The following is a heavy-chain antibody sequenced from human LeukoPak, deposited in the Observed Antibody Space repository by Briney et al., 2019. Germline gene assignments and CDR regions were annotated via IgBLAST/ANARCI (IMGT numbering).Heavy chain of an antibody. Sequence: GGSLRLSCAASGFTFSDYYMSWIRQAPGKGLEWVSYISSSGSTIYYADSVKGRFTISRDNAKNSLYLQMNSLRAEDTAVYYCARGGIVLIVYARAFDIWGQGTMVTVSS. V-gene: IGHV3-11*01. CDR1: GFTFSDYY. CDR2: ISSSGSTI. J-gene: IGHJ3*02. CDR3: ARGGIVLIVYARAFDI. D-gene: IGHD2-8*01.